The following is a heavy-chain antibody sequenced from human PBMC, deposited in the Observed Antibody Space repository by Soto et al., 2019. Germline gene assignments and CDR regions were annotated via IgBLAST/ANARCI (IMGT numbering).Heavy chain of an antibody. J-gene: IGHJ6*02. Sequence: QVQLVESGGGVVQPGRSLRLSCAASGFTFSSYGMHWVRQAPGKGPEWVAVTWHDGSNKYYGDSVKGRFTISRDNSKNTLYLQMNSLRAEDTAVYYCARDHYDSSCDYGPGLYYGMDVWGQGTTVTVSS. CDR2: TWHDGSNK. D-gene: IGHD3-22*01. CDR1: GFTFSSYG. CDR3: ARDHYDSSCDYGPGLYYGMDV. V-gene: IGHV3-33*01.